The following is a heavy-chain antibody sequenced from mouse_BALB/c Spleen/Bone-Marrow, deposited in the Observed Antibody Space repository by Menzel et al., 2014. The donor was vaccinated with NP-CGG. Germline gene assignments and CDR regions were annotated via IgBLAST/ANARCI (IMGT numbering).Heavy chain of an antibody. CDR1: GFTFSNHG. V-gene: IGHV5-6*02. J-gene: IGHJ4*01. CDR3: ARRDGGPMDY. CDR2: ISSGGSYT. Sequence: EVKLVESGGDLVKPGGSLKLSCAASGFTFSNHGMSWVRQTPDKRLEWVATISSGGSYTYYPDSVKGRFTISRDNAKNTLYLQMSSLKSEDTAMYYCARRDGGPMDYWGQGTSVTVSS. D-gene: IGHD2-3*01.